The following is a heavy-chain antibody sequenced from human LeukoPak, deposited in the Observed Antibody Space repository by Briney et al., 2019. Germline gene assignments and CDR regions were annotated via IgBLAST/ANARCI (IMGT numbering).Heavy chain of an antibody. V-gene: IGHV3-33*01. CDR1: GFTFSSYG. Sequence: PGGSLRLSCAASGFTFSSYGMHWVRQAPGKGLEWVAVIWYDGSNKYYADSVKGRFTISRDNSKNTPYLQMNSLRAEDTAVYYCARDYGVRYSYGPPVAFDIWGQGTMVTVSS. CDR2: IWYDGSNK. J-gene: IGHJ3*02. CDR3: ARDYGVRYSYGPPVAFDI. D-gene: IGHD5-18*01.